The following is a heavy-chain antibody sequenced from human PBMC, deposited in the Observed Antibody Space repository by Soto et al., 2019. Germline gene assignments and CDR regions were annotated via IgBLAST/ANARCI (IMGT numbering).Heavy chain of an antibody. CDR3: ARDRNKLWKNDAFDI. J-gene: IGHJ3*02. V-gene: IGHV4-59*01. CDR1: GDSLNSYY. D-gene: IGHD1-1*01. Sequence: QVQLQESGPGLVKHSETLSLTCSVSGDSLNSYYWSWIRQSPGKGLEWLGYIYYSGDTKYNPSLQSRISISVDTTENQFSLRLSSVTAADTAVYFCARDRNKLWKNDAFDIWGQGTMVTVSS. CDR2: IYYSGDT.